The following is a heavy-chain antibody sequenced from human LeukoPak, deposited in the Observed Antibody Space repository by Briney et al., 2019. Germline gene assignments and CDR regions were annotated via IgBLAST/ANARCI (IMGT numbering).Heavy chain of an antibody. D-gene: IGHD2-2*01. J-gene: IGHJ6*02. CDR3: ARGVVVPAAIGYYYGMDV. CDR1: GGTFSSYA. CDR2: IIPIFGTA. V-gene: IGHV1-69*13. Sequence: SVKVSCKASGGTFSSYAISWVRQAPGQGLEWIGGIIPIFGTANYAQKFQGRVTITADESTSTAYMELSSLRSEDTAVYYCARGVVVPAAIGYYYGMDVWGQGTTVTVSS.